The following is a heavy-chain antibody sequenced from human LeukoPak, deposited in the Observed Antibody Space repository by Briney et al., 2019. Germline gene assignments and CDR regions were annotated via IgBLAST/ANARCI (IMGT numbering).Heavy chain of an antibody. V-gene: IGHV3-23*01. CDR3: AKPQLRYYYDSSGYPYYFDY. J-gene: IGHJ4*02. Sequence: GGSLRLSCAASGFTFSSYAMSWVRQGLGMGLERVSAISGSGGSTYYADSVKGRFTISRDNSKNTLYLQMNSLRAEDTAVYYCAKPQLRYYYDSSGYPYYFDYWGQGTLVTVSS. D-gene: IGHD3-22*01. CDR1: GFTFSSYA. CDR2: ISGSGGST.